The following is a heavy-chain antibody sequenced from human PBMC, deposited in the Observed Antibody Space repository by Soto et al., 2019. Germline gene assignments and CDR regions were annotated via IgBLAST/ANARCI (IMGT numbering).Heavy chain of an antibody. CDR3: ARHKMVRGVIISANWFDP. Sequence: EVQLVQSGAEVKKPGESLKISCKGSGYSFTSYWIGWVRQMPGKGLEWMGIIYPGDSDTRYSPSFQGQVTISADKSISIAYLQWSSLKASDTAMYYCARHKMVRGVIISANWFDPWGQGPLVTVSS. CDR2: IYPGDSDT. J-gene: IGHJ5*02. CDR1: GYSFTSYW. D-gene: IGHD3-10*01. V-gene: IGHV5-51*01.